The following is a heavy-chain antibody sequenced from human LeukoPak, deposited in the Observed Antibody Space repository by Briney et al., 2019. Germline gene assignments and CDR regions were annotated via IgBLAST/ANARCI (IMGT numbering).Heavy chain of an antibody. V-gene: IGHV3-9*01. CDR1: GFTFDDYA. J-gene: IGHJ4*02. D-gene: IGHD3-22*01. CDR3: AKDLNYYDSSGFDY. CDR2: ISWNSGSI. Sequence: GGSLRLSCAASGFTFDDYARHWVRQAPGKGLEWVSGISWNSGSIGYADSVKGRFTISRDNAKNSLYLQMNSLRAEDTALYYCAKDLNYYDSSGFDYWGQGTLVTVSS.